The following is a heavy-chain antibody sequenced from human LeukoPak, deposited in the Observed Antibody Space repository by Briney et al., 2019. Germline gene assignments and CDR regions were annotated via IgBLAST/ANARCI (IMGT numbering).Heavy chain of an antibody. Sequence: PSETLSLTCTVSGGSISSYHWSWIRQPPGKGLEWIGYIYYSGSTNYNPSLKSRVTISVDTSKNQFSLKLSSVTAADTAVYYCARDGGSRVNYFDYWGQGTLVTVSS. J-gene: IGHJ4*02. CDR1: GGSISSYH. CDR2: IYYSGST. D-gene: IGHD3-16*01. V-gene: IGHV4-59*01. CDR3: ARDGGSRVNYFDY.